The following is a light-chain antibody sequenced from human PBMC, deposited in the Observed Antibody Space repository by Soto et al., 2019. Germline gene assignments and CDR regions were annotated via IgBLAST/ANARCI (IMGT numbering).Light chain of an antibody. CDR3: QKYDSAPST. J-gene: IGKJ1*01. CDR1: QGISNY. CDR2: AAS. V-gene: IGKV1-27*01. Sequence: DIQMTQSPSFLSASVGDRVTITCRASQGISNYLAWYQQKPGKVPKLLIYAASTLQSGVPSRFSGSGSGTAFTLTNSSLQPEDVATYYCQKYDSAPSTFGPGTKVEIK.